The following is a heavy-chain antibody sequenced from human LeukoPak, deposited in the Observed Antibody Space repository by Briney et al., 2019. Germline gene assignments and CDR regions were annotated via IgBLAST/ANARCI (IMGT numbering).Heavy chain of an antibody. Sequence: SETLSLTCAVYGGSFSGYYWSWIRQPPGKGLEWIGEINHSGSTNYNPSLKSRVTISVDTSKNQFSLKLSSVTAADTAVYYCARGSQAYYDFWSGYYTDYFDYWGQGTLVTVSS. V-gene: IGHV4-34*01. CDR3: ARGSQAYYDFWSGYYTDYFDY. CDR2: INHSGST. D-gene: IGHD3-3*01. J-gene: IGHJ4*02. CDR1: GGSFSGYY.